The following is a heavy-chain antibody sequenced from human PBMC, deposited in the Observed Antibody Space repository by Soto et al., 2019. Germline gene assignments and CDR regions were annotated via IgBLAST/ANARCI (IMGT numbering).Heavy chain of an antibody. V-gene: IGHV1-18*01. J-gene: IGHJ6*01. Sequence: ASVKVSCKASGYTFTSYGISWVRQAPGQGLEWMGWISAYNGNTNYAQKLQGRVTMTTDTSTSTAYMELRSLRSDDTAVYYCARDTDRSVLENYYGMDVWGQGTTVTVSS. CDR2: ISAYNGNT. CDR3: ARDTDRSVLENYYGMDV. D-gene: IGHD3-22*01. CDR1: GYTFTSYG.